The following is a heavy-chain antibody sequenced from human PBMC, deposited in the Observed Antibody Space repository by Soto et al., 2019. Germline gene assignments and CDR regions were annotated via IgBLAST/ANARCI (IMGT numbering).Heavy chain of an antibody. V-gene: IGHV3-53*01. Sequence: GGSLRLSCAASGFTVSSNYMSWVRQAPGKGLEWVSVIYSGGSTYYADSVKGRFTISRDNSKNTLYLQMNSLRAEDTAVYYCAKRATGTYFDYWGQGTLVTVSS. CDR2: IYSGGST. CDR3: AKRATGTYFDY. CDR1: GFTVSSNY. D-gene: IGHD1-1*01. J-gene: IGHJ4*02.